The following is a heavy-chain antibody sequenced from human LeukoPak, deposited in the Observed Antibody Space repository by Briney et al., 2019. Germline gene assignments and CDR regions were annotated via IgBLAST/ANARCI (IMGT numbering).Heavy chain of an antibody. D-gene: IGHD3-10*01. CDR1: GFTFSNYG. V-gene: IGHV3-30*02. Sequence: GGSLRLSCAASGFTFSNYGMHWVRQAPGMGLEWVAFIRYDGTNKDYADSVKGRFTISRDNSKSTLFLQMNSLRTEDTAVYYCAKDPHYYGSGRKYYFDYWGQGTLVTVSS. CDR3: AKDPHYYGSGRKYYFDY. J-gene: IGHJ4*02. CDR2: IRYDGTNK.